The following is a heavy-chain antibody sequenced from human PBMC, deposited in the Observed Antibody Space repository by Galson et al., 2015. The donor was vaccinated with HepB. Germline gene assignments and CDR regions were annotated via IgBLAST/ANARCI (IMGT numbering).Heavy chain of an antibody. Sequence: SLRLSCAASGFMFNRYSMNWVRQSPGKGLEWLSNISGGSSYIYDADSVKGRFTISRDNARNSLYLQMNSLRAEDTAVYYCVRAAVSGTGYAPGDFWGQGTLVTVSS. J-gene: IGHJ4*02. D-gene: IGHD5-12*01. V-gene: IGHV3-21*01. CDR1: GFMFNRYS. CDR2: ISGGSSYI. CDR3: VRAAVSGTGYAPGDF.